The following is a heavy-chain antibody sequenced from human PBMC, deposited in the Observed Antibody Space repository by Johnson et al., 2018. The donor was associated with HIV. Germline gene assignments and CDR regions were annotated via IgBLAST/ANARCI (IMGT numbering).Heavy chain of an antibody. D-gene: IGHD3-16*01. V-gene: IGHV3-15*01. J-gene: IGHJ3*02. CDR3: TTKSLGAFDI. CDR1: GFTFSNAW. CDR2: IKIKTDGGTT. Sequence: MQLVESGGGLVKPGGSLRLSCAASGFTFSNAWMSWVRQAPGKGLEWVGRIKIKTDGGTTDYAAPVKGRFTISRYDSKNTLYLQMNSLKTEDTAVYYCTTKSLGAFDIWGQGTMVTVSS.